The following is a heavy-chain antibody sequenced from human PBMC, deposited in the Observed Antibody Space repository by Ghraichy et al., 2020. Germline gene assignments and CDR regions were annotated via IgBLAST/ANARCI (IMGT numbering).Heavy chain of an antibody. CDR3: AGLKGDFHYYGMDF. CDR2: MYYSGTN. J-gene: IGHJ6*02. Sequence: SETLSLTCTVSGGSISSYYWSWIRQPPGKGLELIGYMYYSGTNKYNPSLKSRATIAVETSKNQFSQTLTSVVAADTAVYYCAGLKGDFHYYGMDFWGLGTTVTVSS. V-gene: IGHV4-59*01. D-gene: IGHD3-10*01. CDR1: GGSISSYY.